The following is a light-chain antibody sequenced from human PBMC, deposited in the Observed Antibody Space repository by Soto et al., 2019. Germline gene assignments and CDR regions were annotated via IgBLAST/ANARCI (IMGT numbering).Light chain of an antibody. CDR3: RQYGYSPIT. CDR2: DAS. Sequence: EIVLTQSPGTLSLSPGERATLSCRASQSVDSSYLSWYQQKPGQAPRLLIYDASNRATGIPARFGGSGSGTDFTLTISSLEPEDFAVYYCRQYGYSPITFGQGTKVDIK. V-gene: IGKV3-20*01. J-gene: IGKJ1*01. CDR1: QSVDSSY.